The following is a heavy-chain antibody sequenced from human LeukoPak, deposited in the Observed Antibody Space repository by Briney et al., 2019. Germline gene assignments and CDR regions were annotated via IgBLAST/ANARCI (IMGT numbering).Heavy chain of an antibody. V-gene: IGHV3-66*02. CDR2: IYNDGST. CDR3: AKIDMWNPAY. CDR1: GGSISSGGYS. Sequence: LSLTCTVSGGSISSGGYSWRWIRQHPGKGLEWVSSIYNDGSTVYADSVKGRFTISRDNSKNTLYLPMNSLRGDDTSVYYCAKIDMWNPAYWGQGTLVTVSS. D-gene: IGHD1-1*01. J-gene: IGHJ4*02.